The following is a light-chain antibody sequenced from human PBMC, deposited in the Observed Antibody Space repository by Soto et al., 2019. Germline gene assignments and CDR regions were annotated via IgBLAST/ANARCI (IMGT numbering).Light chain of an antibody. J-gene: IGLJ1*01. V-gene: IGLV1-40*01. Sequence: QSVLTQPPSVSGAPGQRVTISCTGSSSNIGAGYDVHWYQQLPGTPPKLLIYGNSNRPSGVPDRFSGSKSGTSASLAITGLQAEDEADYYCQSYDSSLSGXVFGTGTKVTVL. CDR1: SSNIGAGYD. CDR3: QSYDSSLSGXV. CDR2: GNS.